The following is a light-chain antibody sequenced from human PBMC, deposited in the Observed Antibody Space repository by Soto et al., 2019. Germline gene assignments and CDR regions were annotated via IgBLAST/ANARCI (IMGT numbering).Light chain of an antibody. CDR2: DTS. V-gene: IGKV3-15*01. CDR1: QSVSTK. CDR3: QQYNDWPPLT. J-gene: IGKJ4*01. Sequence: EVVMTQSPATLSESPGERATLSCRASQSVSTKLAWYQQKPGQAPRLLIYDTSTRATAIPARFSGSGSGTEFTLTISSLQSEDFAVYYCQQYNDWPPLTFGGGTKVEIK.